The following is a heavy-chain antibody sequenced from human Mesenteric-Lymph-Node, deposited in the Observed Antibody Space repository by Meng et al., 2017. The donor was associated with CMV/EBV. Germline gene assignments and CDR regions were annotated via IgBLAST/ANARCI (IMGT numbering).Heavy chain of an antibody. CDR3: ARSSPPYYYYGMDV. V-gene: IGHV4-61*08. Sequence: SETLSLTCTVSGGSISSGGYYWSWIRQHPGKGLEWIGYIYYSGSTNYNPSLKSRVTISVDTSKNQFSLKLSSVTAADTAVYYCARSSPPYYYYGMDVWGQGTTVTVSS. CDR2: IYYSGST. CDR1: GGSISSGGYY. J-gene: IGHJ6*02.